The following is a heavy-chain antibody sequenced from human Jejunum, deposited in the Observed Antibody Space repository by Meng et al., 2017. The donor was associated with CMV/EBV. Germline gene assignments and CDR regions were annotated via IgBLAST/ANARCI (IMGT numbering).Heavy chain of an antibody. CDR2: INTYNGNT. Sequence: GFAWVRPAPGQGLEWMGWINTYNGNTNYVQSLQGRVSMTTDTSTTTVYMELRSLRSDDTALYYCARSYTSYSFFDFWGQGTMVTVSS. V-gene: IGHV1-18*01. CDR3: ARSYTSYSFFDF. J-gene: IGHJ3*01. CDR1: G. D-gene: IGHD2-21*01.